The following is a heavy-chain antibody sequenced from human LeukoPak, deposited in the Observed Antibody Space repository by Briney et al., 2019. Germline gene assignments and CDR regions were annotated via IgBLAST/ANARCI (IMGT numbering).Heavy chain of an antibody. Sequence: GGSLRLSCAASGFTFSSYSMNWVRQAPGKGLESVSYISSSSSTIYYADSVKGRFTISRDNAKNSLYLQMNSLRAEDTAVYYCARDQRGPRTMVRGVIGWFDPWGQGTLVTVSS. J-gene: IGHJ5*02. CDR3: ARDQRGPRTMVRGVIGWFDP. V-gene: IGHV3-48*01. CDR2: ISSSSSTI. CDR1: GFTFSSYS. D-gene: IGHD3-10*01.